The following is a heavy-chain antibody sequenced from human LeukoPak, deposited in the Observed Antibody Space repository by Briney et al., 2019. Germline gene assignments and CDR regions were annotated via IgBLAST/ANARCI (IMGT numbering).Heavy chain of an antibody. Sequence: PGGSLRLSCAASGFTFDDYAMHWVRQAPGKGLEWVSGISWNSGSIGYADSVKGRFTISRDNAKNSLYLQMNSLRAEDTALYYCAKDMRPSMGVPGAFDIWGQGTMVTVSS. V-gene: IGHV3-9*01. J-gene: IGHJ3*02. CDR1: GFTFDDYA. CDR2: ISWNSGSI. D-gene: IGHD2/OR15-2a*01. CDR3: AKDMRPSMGVPGAFDI.